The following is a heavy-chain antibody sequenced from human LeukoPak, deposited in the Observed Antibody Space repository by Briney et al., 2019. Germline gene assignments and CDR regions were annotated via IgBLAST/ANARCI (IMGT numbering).Heavy chain of an antibody. J-gene: IGHJ5*02. CDR1: GFTFSSYA. D-gene: IGHD3-22*01. CDR3: AKDSVYYYDSSGSRGWFDP. V-gene: IGHV3-23*01. Sequence: SGGSLRLSCAASGFTFSSYAMSWVRQAPGKGLEWVSAISGSGGSTYYADSVKGRFTISRDNSKNTLYLQMNSLRAEDTAVYYCAKDSVYYYDSSGSRGWFDPWGQGTLVTVSS. CDR2: ISGSGGST.